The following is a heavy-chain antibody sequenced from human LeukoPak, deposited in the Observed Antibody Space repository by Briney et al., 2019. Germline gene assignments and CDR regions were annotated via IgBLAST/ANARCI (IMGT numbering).Heavy chain of an antibody. Sequence: GGSLRLSCAGSGFTFSNYGIHWVRQAPGKGLEWMTSISYDGSLKYYADSVRGRFTISRDNSKNTLYLQMNSLRTEDTAVYYCAKVSLEKQLWLPFDYWGQGTLVTVSS. D-gene: IGHD5-18*01. CDR3: AKVSLEKQLWLPFDY. J-gene: IGHJ4*02. CDR2: ISYDGSLK. CDR1: GFTFSNYG. V-gene: IGHV3-30*18.